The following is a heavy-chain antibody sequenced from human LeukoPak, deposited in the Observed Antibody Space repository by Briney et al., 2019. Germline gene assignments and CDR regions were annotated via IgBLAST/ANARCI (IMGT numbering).Heavy chain of an antibody. CDR3: ARGGSYSWFDS. J-gene: IGHJ5*01. Sequence: GGSLRLSCAASGYTFNNYGMTWVRQAPGKGQEWVVAIKQDGSEKYYVDSVKGRFTFSRDNAKNSLYLQMYSLRAEDTAVYYCARGGSYSWFDSWGQGTPVTVSS. CDR1: GYTFNNYG. V-gene: IGHV3-7*01. CDR2: IKQDGSEK.